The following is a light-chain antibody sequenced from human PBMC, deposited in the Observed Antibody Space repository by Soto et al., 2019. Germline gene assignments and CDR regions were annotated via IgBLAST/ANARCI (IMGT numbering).Light chain of an antibody. J-gene: IGKJ4*01. V-gene: IGKV3-11*01. CDR3: QRRSNWPLT. CDR1: QSVSSY. CDR2: DAS. Sequence: EIVLTQSPATLSLSPGERVTLSCRASQSVSSYLVWYQQKPGQAPSLLIYDASNRATGIPARFSGSGSGTDFTLTSSSLEPEDFAVYYCQRRSNWPLTFGGGTKLDIK.